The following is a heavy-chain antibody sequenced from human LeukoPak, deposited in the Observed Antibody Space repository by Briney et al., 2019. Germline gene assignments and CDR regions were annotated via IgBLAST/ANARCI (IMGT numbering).Heavy chain of an antibody. CDR2: ISGSGGST. J-gene: IGHJ3*02. CDR1: GFTFRSYD. V-gene: IGHV3-23*01. D-gene: IGHD7-27*01. CDR3: ASNPLGKSDASDI. Sequence: PGGALRLSWAASGFTFRSYDRSGVRQAPGKGREGGSAISGSGGSTYYADSVKGRFTISRDISKNTLYLQMNSLRDEDTAVYYCASNPLGKSDASDIWGQGTMVTVSP.